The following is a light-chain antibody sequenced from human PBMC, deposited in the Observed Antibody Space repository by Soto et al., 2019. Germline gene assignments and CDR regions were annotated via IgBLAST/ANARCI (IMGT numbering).Light chain of an antibody. CDR1: SSNIGTGYD. V-gene: IGLV1-40*01. CDR2: SNS. Sequence: QSVLTQPLSASWAPAQRVTISCTGSSSNIGTGYDVHWYRWLAVTVLNLLSNSNSPRPAGAPARFSGSTAGTSATLAISGPQAEDETAYCGQSCDSSVSSAGVFGTGTKVTVL. J-gene: IGLJ1*01. CDR3: QSCDSSVSSAGV.